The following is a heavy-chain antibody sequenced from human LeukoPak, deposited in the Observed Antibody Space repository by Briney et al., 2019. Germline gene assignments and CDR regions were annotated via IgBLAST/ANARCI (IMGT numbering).Heavy chain of an antibody. CDR1: GFTFSDYY. V-gene: IGHV4-59*08. D-gene: IGHD3-22*01. CDR3: ARPSPYYYDSSGYYSGYAFDI. J-gene: IGHJ3*02. CDR2: IYYSGST. Sequence: GSLRLSCAASGFTFSDYYMSWIRQAPGKGLEWLGYIYYSGSTNYNPSLKSRATISVDTSKNQFSLKLSSVTAADTAVYYCARPSPYYYDSSGYYSGYAFDIWGQGTMVTVSS.